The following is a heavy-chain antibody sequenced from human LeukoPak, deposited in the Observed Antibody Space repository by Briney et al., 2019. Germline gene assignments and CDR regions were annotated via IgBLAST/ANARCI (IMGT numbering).Heavy chain of an antibody. V-gene: IGHV4-59*08. CDR3: ARRRKVSAGDAFDI. D-gene: IGHD3-10*01. CDR2: VYYSGST. CDR1: GGSINNYY. J-gene: IGHJ3*02. Sequence: SQTLSLTCTVSGGSINNYYWNWIRQPPGRGLEWIGYVYYSGSTKYNPSLQSRVTISVDTPKNQFSLKLNSVTAADTAIYYCARRRKVSAGDAFDIWGQGTMVTVSS.